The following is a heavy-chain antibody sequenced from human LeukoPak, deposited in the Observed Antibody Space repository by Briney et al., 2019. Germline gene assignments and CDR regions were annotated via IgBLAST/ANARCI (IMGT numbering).Heavy chain of an antibody. V-gene: IGHV1-8*03. CDR3: ARGRGKGSIAAAGLLYDY. Sequence: GASVKVSCKASGYTFTSYDINWVRQATGQGLEWMGWMNPNSGNTGYAQKFQGRVTITRNTSISTAYMELSSLRSEDTAVYYCARGRGKGSIAAAGLLYDYWGQGTLVTVSS. CDR2: MNPNSGNT. D-gene: IGHD6-13*01. CDR1: GYTFTSYD. J-gene: IGHJ4*02.